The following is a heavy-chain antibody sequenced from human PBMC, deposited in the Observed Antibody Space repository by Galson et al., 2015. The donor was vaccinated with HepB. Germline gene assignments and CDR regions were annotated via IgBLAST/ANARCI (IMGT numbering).Heavy chain of an antibody. D-gene: IGHD6-19*01. J-gene: IGHJ5*01. CDR3: ARVGYSSGWYES. V-gene: IGHV4-39*07. CDR1: GGSISSSSYY. Sequence: ETLSLTCTVSGGSISSSSYYWGWIRQPPGKGLEWIGSIYYSGSTYYNPSLKSRVTISVDTSKNQFSLKLSSVTAADTAVYYCARVGYSSGWYESWGQGTLVTVSS. CDR2: IYYSGST.